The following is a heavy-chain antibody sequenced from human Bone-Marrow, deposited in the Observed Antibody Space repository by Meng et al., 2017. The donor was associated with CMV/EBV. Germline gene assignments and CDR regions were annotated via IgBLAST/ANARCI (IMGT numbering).Heavy chain of an antibody. J-gene: IGHJ4*02. CDR1: GYY. V-gene: IGHV4-30-4*06. Sequence: GYYWSWIRQHPGKGLEWIGYIYYSGSTYYNPSLKSRVTISVDTSKNQFSLKLSSVTAADTAVYYCARTSRDYDYVWGSYLPAKIDYWGQGTLVTVSS. CDR2: IYYSGST. D-gene: IGHD3-16*01. CDR3: ARTSRDYDYVWGSYLPAKIDY.